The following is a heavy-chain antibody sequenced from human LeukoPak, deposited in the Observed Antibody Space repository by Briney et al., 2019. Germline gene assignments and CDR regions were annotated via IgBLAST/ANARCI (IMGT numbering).Heavy chain of an antibody. Sequence: KPSETLSLTCTVSGGSIRSSTYYWGWIRQPPGKGLEWIGSIYYSGSTNYNPSLKSRVTISVDTSKNQFSLKLSSVTAADTAVYYCARSSGRMATILYFGYWGQGTLVTVSS. CDR3: ARSSGRMATILYFGY. V-gene: IGHV4-39*07. D-gene: IGHD5-24*01. CDR2: IYYSGST. J-gene: IGHJ4*02. CDR1: GGSIRSSTYY.